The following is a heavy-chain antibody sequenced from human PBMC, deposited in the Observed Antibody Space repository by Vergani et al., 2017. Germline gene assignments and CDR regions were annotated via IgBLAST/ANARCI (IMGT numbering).Heavy chain of an antibody. J-gene: IGHJ4*02. Sequence: QVQLVQSGAEVKKPGSSVKVSCKASGGTFSSYAISWVRQAPGQGLEWMGRIIPIFGTANYAQKFQGRVTITADESTSTAYMELSSLRSEDTAVYYCARAEYSSSWYGGRAEHFDYWGQGTLVTVSS. CDR1: GGTFSSYA. CDR3: ARAEYSSSWYGGRAEHFDY. CDR2: IIPIFGTA. D-gene: IGHD6-13*01. V-gene: IGHV1-69*18.